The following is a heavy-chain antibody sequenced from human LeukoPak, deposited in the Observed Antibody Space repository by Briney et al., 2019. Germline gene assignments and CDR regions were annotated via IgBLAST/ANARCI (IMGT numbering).Heavy chain of an antibody. CDR1: GRSFSGYY. J-gene: IGHJ5*02. CDR2: INHSGST. D-gene: IGHD3-10*01. Sequence: SETLSLTCAVYGRSFSGYYWSWIRQPPGKGLEWIGEINHSGSTNYNPSLKSRVTISVDTSKNQFSLKLSSVPAADTAVYYCARGRPTVTYNLNYYGSGSYYNAWGQGTLVTVSS. CDR3: ARGRPTVTYNLNYYGSGSYYNA. V-gene: IGHV4-34*01.